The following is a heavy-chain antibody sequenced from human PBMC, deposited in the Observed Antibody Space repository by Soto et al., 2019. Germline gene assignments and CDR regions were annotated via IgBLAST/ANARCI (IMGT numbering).Heavy chain of an antibody. CDR3: ARDYYGMDV. J-gene: IGHJ6*02. CDR1: GGSISSGGYS. CDR2: TYQSGSA. V-gene: IGHV4-30-2*06. Sequence: TLSLTCTVSGGSISSGGYSWTWIWQSPGKGLEWIGYTYQSGSAYYNPSLKSRVTISVDRSKNQFSLNLTSVTAADTAVYYCARDYYGMDVWGQGTTVTVSS.